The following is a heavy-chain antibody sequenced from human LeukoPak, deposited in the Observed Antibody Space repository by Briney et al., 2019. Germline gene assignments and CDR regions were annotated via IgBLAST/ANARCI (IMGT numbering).Heavy chain of an antibody. CDR1: GDSVSSNSAA. CDR3: AREINNSGWSFTFDY. V-gene: IGHV6-1*01. CDR2: TYYRSKWYN. D-gene: IGHD6-19*01. Sequence: SQTLSLTCAISGDSVSSNSAAWNWIRQSPSRGLEWLGRTYYRSKWYNDYAVSVKSRITIDPDTSNNQFSLQLNSVTPEDTAVYYCAREINNSGWSFTFDYWGQGTLVTVSS. J-gene: IGHJ4*02.